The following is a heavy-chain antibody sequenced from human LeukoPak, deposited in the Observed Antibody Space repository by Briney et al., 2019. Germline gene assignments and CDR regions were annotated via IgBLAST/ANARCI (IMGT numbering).Heavy chain of an antibody. CDR2: IYSGGNT. CDR3: ACLWGSTTSGTFDY. V-gene: IGHV3-53*01. Sequence: PGGSLRLSCAASGFTVSSNYMSWVRQATNKRLGWLSVIYSGGNTYYADSVKGRFTISRDNSMNTLYLQMNNLRVEDTAVYYCACLWGSTTSGTFDYWGQGTLVTVSS. D-gene: IGHD1-26*01. CDR1: GFTVSSNY. J-gene: IGHJ4*02.